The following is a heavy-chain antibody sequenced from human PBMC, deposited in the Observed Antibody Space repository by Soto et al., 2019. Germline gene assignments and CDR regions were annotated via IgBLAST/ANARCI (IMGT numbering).Heavy chain of an antibody. V-gene: IGHV1-2*02. Sequence: AAVKVSCKASGYTFTGYYMHWVRQAPGQGLEWMGWINPNSGGTNYAQKFQGRVTMTRDTSISTAYMELSRLRSDDTAVYYCARVILWFGESYDAFDIWGQGTMVTVSS. D-gene: IGHD3-10*01. J-gene: IGHJ3*02. CDR2: INPNSGGT. CDR3: ARVILWFGESYDAFDI. CDR1: GYTFTGYY.